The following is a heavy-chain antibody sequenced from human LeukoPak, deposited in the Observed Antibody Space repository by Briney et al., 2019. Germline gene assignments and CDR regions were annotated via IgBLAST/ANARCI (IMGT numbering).Heavy chain of an antibody. CDR1: GFTFSDYY. CDR3: ASTLGSSITMIREERVAIDI. V-gene: IGHV3-11*04. Sequence: VGSLRLSCAASGFTFSDYYMSWIRQAPGKGLEWVSYISSSGSTIYYADSVKGRFTISRDNAKNSLYLQMNSLRAEDTAVYYCASTLGSSITMIREERVAIDIWGQGTMVTVSS. J-gene: IGHJ3*02. CDR2: ISSSGSTI. D-gene: IGHD3-22*01.